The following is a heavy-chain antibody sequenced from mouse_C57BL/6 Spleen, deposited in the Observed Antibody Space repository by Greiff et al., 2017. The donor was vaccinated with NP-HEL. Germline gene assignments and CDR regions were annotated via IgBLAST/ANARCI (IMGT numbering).Heavy chain of an antibody. V-gene: IGHV1-7*01. CDR3: ARGGYYGNSAGFAY. CDR1: GYTFTSYW. J-gene: IGHJ3*01. CDR2: INPSSGST. Sequence: VQLQESGAELAKPGASVKLSCKASGYTFTSYWMHWVKQRPGQGLEWIGYINPSSGSTKYNQKFKDKVTLTADKSSSTAYMQLSSLTYEDSAVYYCARGGYYGNSAGFAYWGQGTLVTVSA. D-gene: IGHD2-1*01.